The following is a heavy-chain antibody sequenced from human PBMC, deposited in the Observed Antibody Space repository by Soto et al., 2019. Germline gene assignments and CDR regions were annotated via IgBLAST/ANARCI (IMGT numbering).Heavy chain of an antibody. CDR3: ARSYSSGWEFDY. V-gene: IGHV3-11*01. CDR2: ISSTGRTI. J-gene: IGHJ4*02. CDR1: GFTFSYYY. Sequence: PGGSLRLSCGASGFTFSYYYMSWIRQAPGKGLEWVSYISSTGRTIYYADSVKGRFTVSRDNAQNSLSLKLNSLRVEDTAVYYCARSYSSGWEFDYWGQGTQVTVSS. D-gene: IGHD6-19*01.